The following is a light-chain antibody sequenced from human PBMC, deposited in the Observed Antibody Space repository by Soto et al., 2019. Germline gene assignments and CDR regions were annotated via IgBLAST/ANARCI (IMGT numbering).Light chain of an antibody. J-gene: IGLJ1*01. CDR2: EVS. Sequence: QSALTQPASVSGSPGQSITISCNGTSSDVGSYNLVSWYQQHPGKAPKLMIYEVSKRPSGVSNRFSGSKSGNTASLTISGLQAEDEADYYCCSYAGSSPYVFGTGTKVTVL. V-gene: IGLV2-23*02. CDR3: CSYAGSSPYV. CDR1: SSDVGSYNL.